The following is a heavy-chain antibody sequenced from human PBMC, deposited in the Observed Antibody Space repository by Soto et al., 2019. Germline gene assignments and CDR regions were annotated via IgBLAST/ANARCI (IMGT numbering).Heavy chain of an antibody. Sequence: PSETLSLTCTVSGGTFTSYYWSWIRQPPGKGLEWIGYMYYSGSTHYNPSLKSRVTISVDTSKNQFSLKLSSVTAADTALYYCARHLSSYGTGFDYWGQGTLVTVSS. J-gene: IGHJ4*02. CDR1: GGTFTSYY. CDR2: MYYSGST. V-gene: IGHV4-59*08. D-gene: IGHD5-18*01. CDR3: ARHLSSYGTGFDY.